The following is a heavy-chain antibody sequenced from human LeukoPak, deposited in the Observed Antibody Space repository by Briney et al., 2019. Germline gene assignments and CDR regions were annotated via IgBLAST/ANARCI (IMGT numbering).Heavy chain of an antibody. J-gene: IGHJ5*02. CDR3: AVVTAYNWFDP. D-gene: IGHD2-21*02. CDR1: GYTFTSYG. Sequence: GASVKVSCKASGYTFTSYGISWVRQAPGQWLEWMGWISAYNGNTNYAQKLQGRVTMTTDTSTSTAYMELRSLRSDDTAVYYCAVVTAYNWFDPWGQGTLVTVSS. V-gene: IGHV1-18*01. CDR2: ISAYNGNT.